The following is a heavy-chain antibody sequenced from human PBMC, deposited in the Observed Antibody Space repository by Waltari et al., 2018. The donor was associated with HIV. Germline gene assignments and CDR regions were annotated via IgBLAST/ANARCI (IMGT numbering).Heavy chain of an antibody. V-gene: IGHV3-53*01. CDR2: VFSGSST. CDR1: GFTVSRNY. J-gene: IGHJ3*02. CDR3: AIGVVAAFDI. Sequence: EVQLVESGGGLIQPGGSLRLSCAASGFTVSRNYRRWVRQAPGKGLGWVSVVFSGSSTYDSYAVKDRFTISRYNSKNTLYLQMNSLRAEDTAVYYCAIGVVAAFDIWGQGTMVTVSS. D-gene: IGHD3-10*01.